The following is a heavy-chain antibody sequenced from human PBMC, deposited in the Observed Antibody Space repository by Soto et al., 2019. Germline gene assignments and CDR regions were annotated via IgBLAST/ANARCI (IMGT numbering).Heavy chain of an antibody. CDR2: INPNSGDT. CDR1: GYTFTGYY. D-gene: IGHD3-10*01. CDR3: ARDYGSGSYYTGDFDY. Sequence: ASVKVSCKVSGYTFTGYYIHWVRQAPGQGLEWMGWINPNSGDTNYAQKFQGRVTMTRDTSISTAYMELSRLRSDDTAVYYCARDYGSGSYYTGDFDYWGQGTLVPVSS. J-gene: IGHJ4*02. V-gene: IGHV1-2*02.